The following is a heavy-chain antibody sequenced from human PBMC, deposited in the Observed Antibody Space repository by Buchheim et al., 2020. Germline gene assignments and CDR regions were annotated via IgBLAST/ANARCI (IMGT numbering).Heavy chain of an antibody. J-gene: IGHJ3*02. CDR1: GNTFTSEW. Sequence: QVQLVQSGPEVKKPGASVKVSCQASGNTFTSEWMHWVRQAPGQEVEWMGIINLSGGSTSYAQKFQGRVTMTRDTSTSTVYMELSSLRSEDTAVYYCAREGWNDAFDIWGQGT. CDR2: INLSGGST. CDR3: AREGWNDAFDI. V-gene: IGHV1-46*01. D-gene: IGHD1-1*01.